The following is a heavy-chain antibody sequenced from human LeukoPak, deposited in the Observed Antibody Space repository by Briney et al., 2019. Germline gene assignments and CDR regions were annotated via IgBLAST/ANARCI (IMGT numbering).Heavy chain of an antibody. Sequence: SVKVSCKASGYTFTSYAMHWVRQAPGQRLEWMGWINAGNGDTKYSQRFQGRVTITRDTSASTAYMELSSLRSEDTAVYYCARDPRSGYHDYWGQGTLVTVSS. CDR2: INAGNGDT. V-gene: IGHV1-3*01. J-gene: IGHJ4*02. CDR3: ARDPRSGYHDY. D-gene: IGHD3-22*01. CDR1: GYTFTSYA.